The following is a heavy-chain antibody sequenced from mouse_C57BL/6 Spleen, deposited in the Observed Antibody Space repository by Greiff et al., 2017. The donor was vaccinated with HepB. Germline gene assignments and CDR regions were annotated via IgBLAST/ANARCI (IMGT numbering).Heavy chain of an antibody. D-gene: IGHD1-1*01. CDR3: ARYPYYYGSSYGKDYFDY. V-gene: IGHV1-4*01. Sequence: QVQLQQSGADLARPGASVKMSCKASGYTFTSYTMHWVKQRPGQGLEWIGYINPSSGYTKYNQKFKDKATLTAAKSSSTAYMQLSSLTSEDSAVYYCARYPYYYGSSYGKDYFDYWGQGTTLTVSS. CDR1: GYTFTSYT. CDR2: INPSSGYT. J-gene: IGHJ2*01.